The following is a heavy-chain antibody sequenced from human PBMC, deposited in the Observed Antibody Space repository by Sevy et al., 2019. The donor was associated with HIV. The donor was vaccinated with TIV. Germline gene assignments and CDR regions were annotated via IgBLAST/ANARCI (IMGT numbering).Heavy chain of an antibody. V-gene: IGHV3-23*01. CDR2: LSFVCGKI. CDR1: GFTFNIYS. D-gene: IGHD2-8*01. J-gene: IGHJ4*02. Sequence: GGSLRLSCAASGFTFNIYSMSWVRQTPGKGLEWVAALSFVCGKINNADSVKGRFTMSRDDSKNTVYLQMKNLRVEDTAIYYCAREGCTKPHDYWGQGTLVTVSS. CDR3: AREGCTKPHDY.